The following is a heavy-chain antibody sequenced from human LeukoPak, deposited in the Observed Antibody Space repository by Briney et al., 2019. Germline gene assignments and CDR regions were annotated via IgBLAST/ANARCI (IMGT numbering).Heavy chain of an antibody. Sequence: GGSLRLSCAASGLTLSSYEMNWGRLARGKGLEWISCIIRTGNSIYYADSVKGRFTISRDSAKNSLYLQMNSLRAEDTAVYYCARGPYSSNWYVDYWGQGTLVTVAS. V-gene: IGHV3-48*03. J-gene: IGHJ4*02. CDR1: GLTLSSYE. CDR2: IIRTGNSI. D-gene: IGHD6-13*01. CDR3: ARGPYSSNWYVDY.